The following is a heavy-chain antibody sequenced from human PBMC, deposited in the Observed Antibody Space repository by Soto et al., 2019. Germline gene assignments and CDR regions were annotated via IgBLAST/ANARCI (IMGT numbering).Heavy chain of an antibody. CDR3: ARDTRDYFDY. J-gene: IGHJ4*02. V-gene: IGHV4-59*01. CDR1: GGSISSYY. CDR2: IYYSGST. Sequence: QVQLQESGPGLVKPSETLSLTCTASGGSISSYYWSWIRQPPGKGLEWIGYIYYSGSTNYNPSLKSRVTISVDTSKNQFSLKLSSVTAADTAVYYCARDTRDYFDYWGQGTLVTVSS.